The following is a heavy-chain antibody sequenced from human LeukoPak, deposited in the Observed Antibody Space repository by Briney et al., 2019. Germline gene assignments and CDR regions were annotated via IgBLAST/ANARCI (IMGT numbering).Heavy chain of an antibody. CDR1: RFTYSSYD. D-gene: IGHD2-15*01. CDR3: ARGSYCSGGACSPVGAFDI. V-gene: IGHV3-13*01. J-gene: IGHJ3*02. CDR2: IGTDGDT. Sequence: GGSLTLSCAASRFTYSSYDKHWVRQAPGKGLEWVSDIGTDGDTYYPGSIKGRFTFSRENAKNSLFLQITGLRDGDTAVYYCARGSYCSGGACSPVGAFDIWGQGTVVTVSS.